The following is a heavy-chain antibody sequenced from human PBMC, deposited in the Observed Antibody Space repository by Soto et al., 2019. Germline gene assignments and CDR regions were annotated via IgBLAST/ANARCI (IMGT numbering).Heavy chain of an antibody. V-gene: IGHV4-39*01. J-gene: IGHJ5*02. Sequence: SETLSLTCTVSGDSIISSDFYWGWVRQPPGKGLEWIGSIFYLGSSYYNPSLKSRVTMSVDTSKNQFSLRLRSVTAADTALYFCARHSLALRKNNWFDPWGQGIIVTV. CDR2: IFYLGSS. CDR1: GDSIISSDFY. CDR3: ARHSLALRKNNWFDP. D-gene: IGHD3-3*02.